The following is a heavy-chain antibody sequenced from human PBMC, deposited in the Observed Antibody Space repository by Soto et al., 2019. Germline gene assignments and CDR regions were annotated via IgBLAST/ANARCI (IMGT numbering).Heavy chain of an antibody. D-gene: IGHD6-19*01. V-gene: IGHV4-59*01. Sequence: SETLSLTCTVSGGSISSYYWSWIRQPPGKGLEWIGYIYYSGSTNYNPSLKSRVTISVDTSKNQFSLKLSSVTAADTAVYYCARADSSGWYETFKYYYYGMDVWGQGTTVTV. CDR1: GGSISSYY. J-gene: IGHJ6*02. CDR3: ARADSSGWYETFKYYYYGMDV. CDR2: IYYSGST.